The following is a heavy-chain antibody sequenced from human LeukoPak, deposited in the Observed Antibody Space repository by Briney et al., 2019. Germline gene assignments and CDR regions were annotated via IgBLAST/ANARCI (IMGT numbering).Heavy chain of an antibody. V-gene: IGHV1-69*04. Sequence: ASVKVSCKASGGTFSIYAISWVRQDPGQGLAWMGRIIPILGITNYAQKFQGRVTITADKSTSTAYMELSSLRSEDTAVYYCARSALASSGYYSDYWGQGTLVTVSS. D-gene: IGHD3-22*01. CDR2: IIPILGIT. CDR3: ARSALASSGYYSDY. CDR1: GGTFSIYA. J-gene: IGHJ4*02.